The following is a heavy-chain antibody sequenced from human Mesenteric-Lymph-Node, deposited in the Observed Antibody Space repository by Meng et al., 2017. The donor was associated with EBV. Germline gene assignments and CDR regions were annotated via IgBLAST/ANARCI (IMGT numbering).Heavy chain of an antibody. Sequence: VQLQESGPALGKPSETLSLTCTVSGGSVSSGSYYWSWIRQPPGKGLEWIGYIYYSGSANYNPSLKSRVTISVDTSKNQFSLKLSSVTAADTAVYYCGRGRTYWYFDLWGRGTLVTVSS. V-gene: IGHV4-61*01. J-gene: IGHJ2*01. CDR3: GRGRTYWYFDL. CDR1: GGSVSSGSYY. CDR2: IYYSGSA.